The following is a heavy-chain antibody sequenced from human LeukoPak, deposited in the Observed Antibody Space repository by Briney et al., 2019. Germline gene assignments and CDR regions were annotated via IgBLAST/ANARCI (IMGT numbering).Heavy chain of an antibody. Sequence: PSETLSLTCAVSGYSISSGYYWCWLRPPPGKGLECIRSICHSRSTYYNASLKSRFTISVDTSKNQFSLKLSSVTAADTAVYYCARRDYMDVWGKGTTVTVSS. CDR2: ICHSRST. J-gene: IGHJ6*03. CDR3: ARRDYMDV. CDR1: GYSISSGYY. V-gene: IGHV4-38-2*01.